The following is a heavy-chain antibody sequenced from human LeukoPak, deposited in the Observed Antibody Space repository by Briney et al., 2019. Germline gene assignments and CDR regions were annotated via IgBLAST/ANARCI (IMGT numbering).Heavy chain of an antibody. J-gene: IGHJ6*03. CDR2: MNPNSGNT. CDR1: GYTFTSYD. V-gene: IGHV1-8*03. CDR3: AKDRGSGYCSSTSCYSPFYYYYYMDV. D-gene: IGHD2-2*01. Sequence: ASVKVSCKASGYTFTSYDINWVRQATGQGLEWMGWMNPNSGNTGYAQKFQGRVTITRNTSISTAYMELSSLRAEDTAVYYCAKDRGSGYCSSTSCYSPFYYYYYMDVWGKGTTVTISS.